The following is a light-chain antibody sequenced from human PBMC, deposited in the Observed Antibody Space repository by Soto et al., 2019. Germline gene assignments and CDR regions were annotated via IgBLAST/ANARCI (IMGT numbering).Light chain of an antibody. CDR1: SSDVGSYNL. J-gene: IGLJ1*01. CDR2: EVS. CDR3: SSFKGTNSFV. Sequence: QSALTQPASVSGSPGQSITISCIGTSSDVGSYNLVSWYQQHPGKAPKVLIYEVSERPSGVSNRFSGSKSGNTASLTISGLQADDEANYYCSSFKGTNSFVFGTGTKLTVL. V-gene: IGLV2-14*02.